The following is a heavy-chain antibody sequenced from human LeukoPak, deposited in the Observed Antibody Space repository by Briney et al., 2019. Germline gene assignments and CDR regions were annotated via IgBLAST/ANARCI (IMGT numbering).Heavy chain of an antibody. D-gene: IGHD3/OR15-3a*01. CDR3: ARGGRTGYYSYYYYYYMDV. CDR1: GGSFSGYY. CDR2: INHSGST. Sequence: SETLSLTCAVYGGSFSGYYWSWIRQPPGKGLEWIGEINHSGSTNYNPSLKSRVTISGDTSKNQFSLKLSSVTAADTAVYYCARGGRTGYYSYYYYYYMDVWGKGTTVTVSS. V-gene: IGHV4-34*01. J-gene: IGHJ6*03.